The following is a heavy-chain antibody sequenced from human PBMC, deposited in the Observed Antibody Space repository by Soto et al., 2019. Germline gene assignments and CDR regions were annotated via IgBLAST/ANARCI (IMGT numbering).Heavy chain of an antibody. J-gene: IGHJ6*02. Sequence: SETLSLSCAVYGGSFSAYYWSWIRQPPGKGLEWIGEINHTGSTNYKPSLKSRVTMSVDTSKNQFSLNLRSVTAADTAVYYCARVSVMVGIYFYYGLDVWGQGTTVTVSS. CDR3: ARVSVMVGIYFYYGLDV. CDR1: GGSFSAYY. V-gene: IGHV4-34*01. CDR2: INHTGST. D-gene: IGHD1-26*01.